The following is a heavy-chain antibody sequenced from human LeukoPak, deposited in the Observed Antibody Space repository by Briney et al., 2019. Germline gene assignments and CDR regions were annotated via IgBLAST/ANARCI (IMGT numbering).Heavy chain of an antibody. J-gene: IGHJ4*02. V-gene: IGHV1-8*03. D-gene: IGHD4-23*01. CDR2: MNPNSGNT. CDR1: GYTFTSYD. Sequence: ASVKVSCKASGYTFTSYDINWVRQATGQGLEWMGWMNPNSGNTGYAQKFQGRVTITWNTSISTAYMELGSLRSEDTAVYYCARGRWYYFDYWGQGTLVTVSS. CDR3: ARGRWYYFDY.